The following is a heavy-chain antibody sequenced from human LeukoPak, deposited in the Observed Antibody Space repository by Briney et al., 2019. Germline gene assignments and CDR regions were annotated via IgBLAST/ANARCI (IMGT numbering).Heavy chain of an antibody. Sequence: GGSLRLSCAASGFTFSGSAMHWVRQASGKGLEWVGRIRSKANSYATAYAASVKGRITISRDDSKNTAYLQMNSLKTEDTAVYYCTSSSGIAAAGVDYWGQGTLVTVSS. CDR1: GFTFSGSA. CDR2: IRSKANSYAT. J-gene: IGHJ4*02. V-gene: IGHV3-73*01. CDR3: TSSSGIAAAGVDY. D-gene: IGHD6-13*01.